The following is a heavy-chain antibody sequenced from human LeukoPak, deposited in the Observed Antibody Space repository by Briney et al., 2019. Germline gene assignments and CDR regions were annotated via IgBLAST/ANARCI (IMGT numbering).Heavy chain of an antibody. J-gene: IGHJ4*02. D-gene: IGHD3-10*01. CDR3: ARDLPWFGELFLDY. CDR1: GYTFSSYA. Sequence: ASVKVSCKASGYTFSSYAINWVRQAPGQGLEWMGWINTNTGNPTHAQGFTGRFVFSLDTSVSTAYLEISSLKAEDTAVYCCARDLPWFGELFLDYWGQGTLVTVSS. V-gene: IGHV7-4-1*02. CDR2: INTNTGNP.